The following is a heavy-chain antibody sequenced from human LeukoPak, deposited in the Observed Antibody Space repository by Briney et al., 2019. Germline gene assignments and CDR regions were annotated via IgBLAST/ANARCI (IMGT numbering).Heavy chain of an antibody. CDR1: GGSISSGNYH. Sequence: SETLSLTCTVSGGSISSGNYHWAWIRQPPGKDLEWIGSIHYSGSTYYNPSLKSRVTISVDTSKNQFSLKLSSVTAADTAVYYCARGGRDGSGSYASRHFDYWGQGTLVTVSS. CDR2: IHYSGST. CDR3: ARGGRDGSGSYASRHFDY. D-gene: IGHD3-10*01. V-gene: IGHV4-39*07. J-gene: IGHJ4*02.